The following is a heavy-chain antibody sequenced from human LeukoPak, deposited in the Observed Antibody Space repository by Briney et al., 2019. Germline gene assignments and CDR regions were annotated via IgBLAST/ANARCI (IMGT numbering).Heavy chain of an antibody. CDR2: IYYSGST. Sequence: SETLSLTCTVSGASISSGGYYWSWIRQPPGKGLEWIGYIYYSGSTNYNPSLKSRVTISVDTSKNQFSLKLSSVTAADTAVYYCARDRYSSGLRSRYFDLWGRGTLVTVSS. D-gene: IGHD6-19*01. CDR1: GASISSGGYY. CDR3: ARDRYSSGLRSRYFDL. J-gene: IGHJ2*01. V-gene: IGHV4-61*08.